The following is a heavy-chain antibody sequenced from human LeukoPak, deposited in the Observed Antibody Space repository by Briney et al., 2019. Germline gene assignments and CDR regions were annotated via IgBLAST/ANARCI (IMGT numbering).Heavy chain of an antibody. V-gene: IGHV4-59*08. J-gene: IGHJ3*02. CDR2: VHYSGST. D-gene: IGHD2-15*01. Sequence: SETLSLTCTVSDGSITNNDWSWVRQTPGKGLEFIGYVHYSGSTNYNPSLKSRVTISVDTSKNQFSLKLSSVTAADTAMYYCARLHCSGGSCFNRPGAFDIWGQGTMVTVSS. CDR3: ARLHCSGGSCFNRPGAFDI. CDR1: DGSITNND.